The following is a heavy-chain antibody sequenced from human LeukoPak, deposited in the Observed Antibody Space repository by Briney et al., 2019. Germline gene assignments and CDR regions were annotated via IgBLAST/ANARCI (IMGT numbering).Heavy chain of an antibody. CDR3: AKGPEYSSSWYEGNWFDP. J-gene: IGHJ5*02. D-gene: IGHD6-13*01. CDR1: GGSISSGGYY. V-gene: IGHV4-31*03. Sequence: PSQTLSLTCTVSGGSISSGGYYWSWIRQHSGKGLEWIGYIYYSGSTYYNPSLKSRVTISVDTSKNQFSLKLSSVTAADTAVYYCAKGPEYSSSWYEGNWFDPWGQGTLVTVSS. CDR2: IYYSGST.